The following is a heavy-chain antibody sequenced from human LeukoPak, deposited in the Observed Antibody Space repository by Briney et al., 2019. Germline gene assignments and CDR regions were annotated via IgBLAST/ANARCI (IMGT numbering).Heavy chain of an antibody. D-gene: IGHD2-2*01. V-gene: IGHV1-69*05. J-gene: IGHJ3*02. Sequence: AASVKVSCKASGGTFSSYAISWVRPAPGQGLEWMGGIIPIFGTANYAQKFQGRVTITRNTSISTAYMELSSLRSEDTAVYYCARGPDIVVVPAAIGGGYAFDIWGQGTMVTVSS. CDR2: IIPIFGTA. CDR3: ARGPDIVVVPAAIGGGYAFDI. CDR1: GGTFSSYA.